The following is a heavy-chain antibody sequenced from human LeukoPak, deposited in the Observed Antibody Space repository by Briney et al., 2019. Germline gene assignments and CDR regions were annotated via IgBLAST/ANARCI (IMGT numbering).Heavy chain of an antibody. Sequence: ASETLSLTCAVYGGSFSGYYWSWIRQPPGKGLEWIGEINHSGSTNYNPSLKSRVTISVDTSKNQFSLKLNSVTAADTAVYYCAKSNGYGLVDIWGQGTMVTVSS. CDR3: AKSNGYGLVDI. J-gene: IGHJ3*02. CDR2: INHSGST. V-gene: IGHV4-34*01. D-gene: IGHD3-10*01. CDR1: GGSFSGYY.